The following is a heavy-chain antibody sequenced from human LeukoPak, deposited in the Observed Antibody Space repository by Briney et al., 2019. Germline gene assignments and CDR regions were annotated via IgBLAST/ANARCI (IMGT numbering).Heavy chain of an antibody. V-gene: IGHV3-48*04. Sequence: PGGSLRLSCAASGFTFSSYSMNWVRQAPGKGLEWVSYISSSGGTIDYADSVRGRFTISRDNAQNSLYLQMDSLRVDDAAVYYCLRGDSRDFWGQGTLVTVSS. J-gene: IGHJ4*02. CDR1: GFTFSSYS. CDR2: ISSSGGTI. CDR3: LRGDSRDF. D-gene: IGHD3-22*01.